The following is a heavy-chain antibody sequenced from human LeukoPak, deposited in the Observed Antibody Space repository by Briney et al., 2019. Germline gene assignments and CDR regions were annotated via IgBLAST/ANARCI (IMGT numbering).Heavy chain of an antibody. J-gene: IGHJ4*02. D-gene: IGHD1-1*01. CDR1: GFTFRSYA. CDR3: ARDQNWNGLDY. Sequence: GGSLRLSCVDSGFTFRSYAMHWVRQAPGKGLEWVAVIWYDGSNKYYADSVKGRFTISRDNSKNTLYLQMNSLRAEDTAVYYCARDQNWNGLDYWGQGTLVTVSS. CDR2: IWYDGSNK. V-gene: IGHV3-33*08.